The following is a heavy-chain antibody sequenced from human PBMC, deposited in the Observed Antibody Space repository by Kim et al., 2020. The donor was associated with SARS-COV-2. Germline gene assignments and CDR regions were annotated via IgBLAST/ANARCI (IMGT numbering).Heavy chain of an antibody. J-gene: IGHJ3*02. D-gene: IGHD5-18*01. V-gene: IGHV1-2*06. CDR2: INPNSGGT. Sequence: ASVKVSCTASRYTFSDYYMHWVRQAPGQGLEWMGRINPNSGGTNYAQKFQGRVTMTRDTSISTASMELSKLRSDDTAVYYFARVGYTYGLIHAFDIWGQGTLVTVSS. CDR3: ARVGYTYGLIHAFDI. CDR1: RYTFSDYY.